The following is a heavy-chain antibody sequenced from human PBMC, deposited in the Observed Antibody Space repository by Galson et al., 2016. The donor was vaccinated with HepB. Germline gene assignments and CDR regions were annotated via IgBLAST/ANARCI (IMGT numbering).Heavy chain of an antibody. V-gene: IGHV1-2*04. Sequence: SVKVSCKASGYTFAAYSIHWVRQVPGQGLEWMGRINPNSGATNYAQKFQGLVTMTSDTPISTAYMELYSLRSDDTALYFCARSPYDYVWGSDRYTAAAFDVWGKGATVTVSS. D-gene: IGHD3-16*02. CDR2: INPNSGAT. J-gene: IGHJ6*04. CDR3: ARSPYDYVWGSDRYTAAAFDV. CDR1: GYTFAAYS.